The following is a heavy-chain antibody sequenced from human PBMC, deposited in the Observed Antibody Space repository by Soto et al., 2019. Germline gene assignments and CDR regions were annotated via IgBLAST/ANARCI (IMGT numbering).Heavy chain of an antibody. D-gene: IGHD3-10*01. CDR2: ISSSSSTI. V-gene: IGHV3-48*02. J-gene: IGHJ4*02. CDR1: GFTFSSYS. CDR3: ARAAYYYGSGSYRGPDY. Sequence: GGSLRLSCAASGFTFSSYSMNWVRQAPGKGLEWVSYISSSSSTIYYADSVKGRFIISRDNAKNSLYLQMNSLRDEDTAVYYCARAAYYYGSGSYRGPDYWGQGTLVTVSS.